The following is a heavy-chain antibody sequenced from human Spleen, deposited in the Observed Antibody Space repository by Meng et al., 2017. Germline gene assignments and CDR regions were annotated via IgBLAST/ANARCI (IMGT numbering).Heavy chain of an antibody. J-gene: IGHJ4*02. D-gene: IGHD6-19*01. CDR2: IYHSGST. CDR3: ARDHPVTAVAGTGIPFDY. CDR1: GVSISTTNW. V-gene: IGHV4-4*02. Sequence: SETLSLTCSVSGVSISTTNWWNWVRQPPGKGLEWIGEIYHSGSTNYNPSLKSRVTMSVDTSKNQFSLKLSSVTAADTAVYYCARDHPVTAVAGTGIPFDYWGQGTLVTVSS.